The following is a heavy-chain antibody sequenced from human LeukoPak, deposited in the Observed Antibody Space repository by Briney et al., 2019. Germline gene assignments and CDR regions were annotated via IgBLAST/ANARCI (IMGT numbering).Heavy chain of an antibody. Sequence: PGGSLRLSCAASGFTFSNSAMSWVRQAPGKGLEWVSTLSGSGITTYYADPVKGRFTISRDNSKNTLCLQMNSLRAEDTAVYYCAKGIYSSGWSYFDYWGHGTLVTVSS. CDR3: AKGIYSSGWSYFDY. CDR1: GFTFSNSA. V-gene: IGHV3-23*01. J-gene: IGHJ4*01. CDR2: LSGSGITT. D-gene: IGHD6-19*01.